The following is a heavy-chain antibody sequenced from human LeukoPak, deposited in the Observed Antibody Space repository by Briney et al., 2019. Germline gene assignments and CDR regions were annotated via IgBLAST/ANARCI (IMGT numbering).Heavy chain of an antibody. V-gene: IGHV3-9*01. J-gene: IGHJ4*02. D-gene: IGHD3-22*01. Sequence: GRSLRLSCAASGFTFDDYAMHWVRQAPGKGLEWVSSISWNSGNIDYADSVKGRFTISRDNAKNSLFLQMNSLRAEDTAVYYCASQYYYDSSGYYREHDYWGQGTLVTVSS. CDR3: ASQYYYDSSGYYREHDY. CDR2: ISWNSGNI. CDR1: GFTFDDYA.